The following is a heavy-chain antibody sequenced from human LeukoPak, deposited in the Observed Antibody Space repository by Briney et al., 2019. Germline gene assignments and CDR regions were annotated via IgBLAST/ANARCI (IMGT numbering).Heavy chain of an antibody. D-gene: IGHD3-10*01. CDR2: INSDGSST. Sequence: PGGSLRLSCAASGFTVSSNYMSWVRQAPGKGLEWVSRINSDGSSTSYADSVKGRFTISRDNAKNTLYLQMNSLRAEDTAVYYCARAAGGDYWGQGTLVTVSS. V-gene: IGHV3-74*01. CDR1: GFTVSSNY. CDR3: ARAAGGDY. J-gene: IGHJ4*02.